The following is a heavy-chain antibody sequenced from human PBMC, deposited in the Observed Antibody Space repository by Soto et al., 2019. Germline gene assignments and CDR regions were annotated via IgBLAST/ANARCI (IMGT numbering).Heavy chain of an antibody. D-gene: IGHD3-10*01. CDR2: IYFSGST. J-gene: IGHJ4*02. CDR1: GGSISSGDYY. CDR3: ARTQWFGSRYMDH. Sequence: QVQLQESGPGLVKPSQTLSLTCSVSGGSISSGDYYWSWIRQPPEKGLEWIAFIYFSGSTYYNPSLKSRLTISVDTSKNQFSLKLSSVTAADTAVYYCARTQWFGSRYMDHWVQGTLVTVSS. V-gene: IGHV4-30-4*01.